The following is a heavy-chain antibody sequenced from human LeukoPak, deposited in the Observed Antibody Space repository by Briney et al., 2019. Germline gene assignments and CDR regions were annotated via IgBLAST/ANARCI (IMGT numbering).Heavy chain of an antibody. CDR2: FDPEDGET. V-gene: IGHV1-24*01. CDR3: ATPRLKDYYYDSNGYYPFDY. CDR1: GYTLTELS. Sequence: ASVKVSCKVSGYTLTELSMHWVRQAPGKGLEWMGGFDPEDGETIYAQKFQGRVTMTEDTSTDTAYMELSSLRSEDTAVCYCATPRLKDYYYDSNGYYPFDYWGQGTLVTVSS. D-gene: IGHD3-22*01. J-gene: IGHJ4*02.